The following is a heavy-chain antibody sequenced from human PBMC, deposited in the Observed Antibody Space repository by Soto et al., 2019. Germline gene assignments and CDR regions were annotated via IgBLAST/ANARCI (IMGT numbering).Heavy chain of an antibody. J-gene: IGHJ4*02. V-gene: IGHV3-23*01. CDR2: VDGSGGDT. D-gene: IGHD2-8*01. CDR3: AKEIFAAAYAATSAFDL. Sequence: GGSLKLSCAPPWFTFHSHSLGWLPPASGAGPEWVAFVDGSGGDTSYADSVKGRFIISRDNSDNSLFLHMNSLRAEDTGRYFCAKEIFAAAYAATSAFDLWGQGTLVTVSS. CDR1: WFTFHSHS.